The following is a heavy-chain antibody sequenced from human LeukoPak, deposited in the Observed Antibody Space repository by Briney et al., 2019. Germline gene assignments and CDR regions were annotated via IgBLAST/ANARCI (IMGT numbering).Heavy chain of an antibody. D-gene: IGHD5-12*01. CDR1: GYTFTGYY. V-gene: IGHV1-2*02. Sequence: GASVKVSCKASGYTFTGYYMHWVRQAPGQGLEWMGWINPNSGGTNYAQKFQGRVTVTRDTSISTAYMELSRLRSDDTAVYYCATPERGYSGYDFGSWGQGTLVTVSS. J-gene: IGHJ4*02. CDR2: INPNSGGT. CDR3: ATPERGYSGYDFGS.